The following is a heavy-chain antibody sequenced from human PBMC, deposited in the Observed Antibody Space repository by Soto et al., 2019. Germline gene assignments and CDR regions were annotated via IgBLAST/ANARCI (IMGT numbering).Heavy chain of an antibody. CDR1: GGSFSGYY. Sequence: SETLSLTCDVYGGSFSGYYWSWIRQSPGKGLEWIGQIKHSGGTNYNPLLKSRVTISVDTPRNQFSLKLSSVTATDTAVYFCARTYYYRSGTYFAWFDPWGQGTLVTVSS. V-gene: IGHV4-34*01. D-gene: IGHD3-10*01. CDR2: IKHSGGT. CDR3: ARTYYYRSGTYFAWFDP. J-gene: IGHJ5*02.